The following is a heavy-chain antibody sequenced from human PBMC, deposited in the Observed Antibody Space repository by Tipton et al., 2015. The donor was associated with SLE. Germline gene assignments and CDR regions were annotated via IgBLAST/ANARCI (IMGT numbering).Heavy chain of an antibody. J-gene: IGHJ3*02. CDR1: GFTFGDYA. CDR2: ISGSGGST. Sequence: SLRLSCTASGFTFGDYAMSWFRQAPGKGLEWVSAISGSGGSTYYAASVKGRFTISRDNSKNTQYQQMNSLRAEDTAVYYCARATEIYYGSGIGAFDIWGQGTMVTVSS. V-gene: IGHV3-23*01. D-gene: IGHD3-10*01. CDR3: ARATEIYYGSGIGAFDI.